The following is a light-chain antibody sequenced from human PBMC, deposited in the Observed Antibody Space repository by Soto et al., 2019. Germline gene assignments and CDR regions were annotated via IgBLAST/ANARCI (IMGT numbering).Light chain of an antibody. Sequence: QSALTQPASVSGSPGQSIAISCIGTSSDVGAYSYVSWYQQHPGNAPKLMIYEVTNRPSGVSNRFSGSKSGNTASLTISGLQAEDEADYYCSSFTTSNTWVFGGGTKLTVL. CDR1: SSDVGAYSY. CDR2: EVT. V-gene: IGLV2-14*01. J-gene: IGLJ3*02. CDR3: SSFTTSNTWV.